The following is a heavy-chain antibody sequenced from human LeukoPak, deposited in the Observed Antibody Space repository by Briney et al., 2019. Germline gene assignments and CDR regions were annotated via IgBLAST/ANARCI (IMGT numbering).Heavy chain of an antibody. Sequence: PGGSLRLSCAASGFTFSSYWMGWVRQAPGKGLEWVANIKQDGSEKYYVDSVRGRFTISRDNAKNSLYLQMNSLRAEDTAVYYCARLVVPVGANTLYYMDVWGKGTTVTVSS. J-gene: IGHJ6*03. D-gene: IGHD1-26*01. CDR3: ARLVVPVGANTLYYMDV. CDR1: GFTFSSYW. V-gene: IGHV3-7*01. CDR2: IKQDGSEK.